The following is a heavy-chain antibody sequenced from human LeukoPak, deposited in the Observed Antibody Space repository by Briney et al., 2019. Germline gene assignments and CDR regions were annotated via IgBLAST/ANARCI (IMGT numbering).Heavy chain of an antibody. Sequence: GGSLRLSCAASGFTFSSYEMNWVRQAPGKGLEWVSYISSSGSTIYYADSVKGRFTISRDNAKNSLYLQMNSLRGEDTAVYYCARVGSNTSWFDGAFDIWGQGTVVTVSS. V-gene: IGHV3-48*03. CDR1: GFTFSSYE. D-gene: IGHD3-10*01. CDR2: ISSSGSTI. CDR3: ARVGSNTSWFDGAFDI. J-gene: IGHJ3*02.